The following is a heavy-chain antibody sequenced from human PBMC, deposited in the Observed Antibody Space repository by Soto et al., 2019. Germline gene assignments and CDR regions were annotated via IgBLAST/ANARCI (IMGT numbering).Heavy chain of an antibody. CDR2: IRSKANSYAT. Sequence: EVQLVESGGGLVQPGGSLKLSCAASGFTFSGSAMHWVRQASGKGLEWVGRIRSKANSYATAYAASVKGRFTISRXDXMNTAYLQMNSLKTEDTAVYYCTRRDGTARDYGMDVWGQGTTVTVSS. V-gene: IGHV3-73*02. CDR3: TRRDGTARDYGMDV. D-gene: IGHD5-18*01. CDR1: GFTFSGSA. J-gene: IGHJ6*02.